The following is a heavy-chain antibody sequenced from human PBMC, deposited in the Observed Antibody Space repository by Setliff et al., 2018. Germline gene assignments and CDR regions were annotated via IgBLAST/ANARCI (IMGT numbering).Heavy chain of an antibody. CDR1: GDSMSFSY. CDR2: IYYSGST. V-gene: IGHV4-59*01. J-gene: IGHJ5*02. Sequence: SETLSLTCSVSGDSMSFSYWSWIRQPPGKGLEWIGYIYYSGSTDSHPSPKSRISISIDTSKNQFSMNVRSVTAADTAIYYCARQPIFLWFGELPSGPTDWFDPWGQGTLVTVSS. D-gene: IGHD3-10*01. CDR3: ARQPIFLWFGELPSGPTDWFDP.